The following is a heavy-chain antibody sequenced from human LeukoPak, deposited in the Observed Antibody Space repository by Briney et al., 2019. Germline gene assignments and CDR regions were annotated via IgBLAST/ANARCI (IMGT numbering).Heavy chain of an antibody. D-gene: IGHD1-26*01. CDR1: GFTFSTYN. V-gene: IGHV3-21*01. Sequence: GGSLRLSCAASGFTFSTYNMNWVRQAPGKGLEWVSSISGSSSYIYYADSVRGRFSISRDNAKNSLYLQMNSLRAEDTAVYYCARDLLGWELHYFDYWGQGTLVTVSS. CDR2: ISGSSSYI. CDR3: ARDLLGWELHYFDY. J-gene: IGHJ4*02.